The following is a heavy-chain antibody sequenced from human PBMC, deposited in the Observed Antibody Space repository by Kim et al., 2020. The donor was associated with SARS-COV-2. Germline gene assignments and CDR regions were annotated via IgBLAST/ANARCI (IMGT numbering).Heavy chain of an antibody. J-gene: IGHJ4*02. CDR1: GGSISSYY. V-gene: IGHV4-59*13. CDR2: IYYSGST. Sequence: SETLSLTCTVSGGSISSYYWSWIRQPPGKGLEWIGYIYYSGSTNYNPSLKSRVTISVDTSKNQFSLKLSSVTAADTAVYYCARDRNYYDSSGPFDYWGQGTLVTVSS. CDR3: ARDRNYYDSSGPFDY. D-gene: IGHD3-22*01.